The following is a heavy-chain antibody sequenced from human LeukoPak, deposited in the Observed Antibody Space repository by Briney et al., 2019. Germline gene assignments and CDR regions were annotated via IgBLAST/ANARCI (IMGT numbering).Heavy chain of an antibody. CDR3: ARGSDFVWGSYRPYFDY. Sequence: PGGSLRLSCSASGFTFTTCAMHWVRQAPGKGLEWVSSISGSTSYIYYADSVRGRFTISRDNAKNSLYLQMNSLRPEDTAVYYCARGSDFVWGSYRPYFDYWGQGTLVTVSS. V-gene: IGHV3-21*01. CDR2: ISGSTSYI. D-gene: IGHD3-16*02. J-gene: IGHJ4*02. CDR1: GFTFTTCA.